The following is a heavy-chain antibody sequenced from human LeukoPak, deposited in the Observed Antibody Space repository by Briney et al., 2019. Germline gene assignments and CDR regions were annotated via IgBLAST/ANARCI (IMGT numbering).Heavy chain of an antibody. J-gene: IGHJ4*02. V-gene: IGHV1-18*01. CDR2: ISIGDGRT. Sequence: ASVKVSCKTSGYTFNNFGISWVRQAPGQGLEWMGWISIGDGRTHYGRKFQDRVSMTREMSSNTAFLELSSLRSDDTAFYFCSRSYYSSSRYSFDHWGQGTLVTVSS. CDR1: GYTFNNFG. D-gene: IGHD2-15*01. CDR3: SRSYYSSSRYSFDH.